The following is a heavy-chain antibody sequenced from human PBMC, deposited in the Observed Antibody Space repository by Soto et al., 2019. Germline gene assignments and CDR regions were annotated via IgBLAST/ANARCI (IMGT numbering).Heavy chain of an antibody. V-gene: IGHV4-30-4*02. D-gene: IGHD3-9*01. J-gene: IGHJ4*02. CDR2: IYYSGNT. Sequence: PSETLSLTCTVSGDSISSGDYYWSWIRQPPGKGLEWIGCIYYSGNTYYNPSLKSRFSISVDTSKNQFSLQLSSVTAADTAVYYCVCRKYYDVLTGSRELFEYWGPGSLVTVSS. CDR3: VCRKYYDVLTGSRELFEY. CDR1: GDSISSGDYY.